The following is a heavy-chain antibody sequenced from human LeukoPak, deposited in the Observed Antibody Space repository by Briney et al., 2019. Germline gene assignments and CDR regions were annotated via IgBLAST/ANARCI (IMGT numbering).Heavy chain of an antibody. J-gene: IGHJ6*03. CDR1: GYTFTSYG. CDR2: ISAYIGNT. V-gene: IGHV1-18*01. D-gene: IGHD6-19*01. CDR3: ARALQVAAIGRSPVHYMHV. Sequence: GASVKVSCKASGYTFTSYGISWVRQAPGQGLEWKGWISAYIGNTNYAQKLQGRVTMTTDTSTSTAYMELRSLRSDDTAVYYCARALQVAAIGRSPVHYMHVWGKGTTVTVSS.